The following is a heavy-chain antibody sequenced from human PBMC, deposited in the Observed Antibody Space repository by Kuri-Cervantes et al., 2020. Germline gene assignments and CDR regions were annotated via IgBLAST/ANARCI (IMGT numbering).Heavy chain of an antibody. V-gene: IGHV3-7*01. J-gene: IGHJ4*02. Sequence: ESLKISCAASGFTFSSFWMTWVRQAPGKGLEWVANIKQDGSEKHYVDSVKGRLTITRDNANDLLYLQMNSLRDEDTAVYYCARDFSGYYDSSAYKDEYWGQGTRVTVSS. CDR1: GFTFSSFW. D-gene: IGHD3-22*01. CDR2: IKQDGSEK. CDR3: ARDFSGYYDSSAYKDEY.